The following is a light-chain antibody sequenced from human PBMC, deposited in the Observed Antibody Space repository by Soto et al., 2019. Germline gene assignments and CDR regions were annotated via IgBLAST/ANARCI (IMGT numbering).Light chain of an antibody. CDR2: AAS. CDR3: QQSYSTTRT. Sequence: DIQMTQSPSSLSASVGDRVTITCRASKSLSSYLNWYQQKPGKAPKLLIYAASSLQSGVPSRFSVSGSGTDFTLTISSLQPEDFATYYCQQSYSTTRTFGQGTKLESK. V-gene: IGKV1-39*01. CDR1: KSLSSY. J-gene: IGKJ2*01.